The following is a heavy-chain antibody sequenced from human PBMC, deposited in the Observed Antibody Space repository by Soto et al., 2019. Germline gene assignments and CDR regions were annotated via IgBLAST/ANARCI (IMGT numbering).Heavy chain of an antibody. CDR2: IFYSGST. CDR1: GASMRSYY. CDR3: ARDLRCCGLDV. J-gene: IGHJ6*02. V-gene: IGHV4-59*01. D-gene: IGHD3-9*01. Sequence: SDTLSLTCNVSGASMRSYYWTWMRLSPGKGLEWIGDIFYSGSTNLNPSLRSRLSISIDTSKNKFSLMLNSVTAADTAVYYCARDLRCCGLDVWGQGTTATVSS.